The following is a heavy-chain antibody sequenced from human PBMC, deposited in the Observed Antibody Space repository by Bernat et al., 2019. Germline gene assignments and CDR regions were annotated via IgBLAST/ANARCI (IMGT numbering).Heavy chain of an antibody. CDR1: GGSFSGYY. J-gene: IGHJ3*02. Sequence: QVQLQQWGAGLLKPSETLSLTCAVYGGSFSGYYWSWIRQPPGKGLEWIGEINHSGSTNYNPSLKSRVTISVDTSKNQFSLKLSSVTAADTAVYYCARHPRIAVAGILSAFDIWGQGTMVTVSS. CDR3: ARHPRIAVAGILSAFDI. CDR2: INHSGST. V-gene: IGHV4-34*01. D-gene: IGHD6-19*01.